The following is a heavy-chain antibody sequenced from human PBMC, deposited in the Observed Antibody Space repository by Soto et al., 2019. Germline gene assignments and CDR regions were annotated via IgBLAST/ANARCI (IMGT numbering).Heavy chain of an antibody. V-gene: IGHV4-34*01. CDR1: GGSFSGYY. CDR2: INHSGST. CDR3: ARGLGATRTFGRQGIAAAGTRGPPWYYMDV. D-gene: IGHD6-13*01. J-gene: IGHJ6*03. Sequence: SETLSLTCAVYGGSFSGYYWSWIRQPPGKGLEWIGEINHSGSTNYNPSLKSRVTISVDTSKNQFSLKLSSVTAADTAVYYCARGLGATRTFGRQGIAAAGTRGPPWYYMDVWGKGTTVTVSS.